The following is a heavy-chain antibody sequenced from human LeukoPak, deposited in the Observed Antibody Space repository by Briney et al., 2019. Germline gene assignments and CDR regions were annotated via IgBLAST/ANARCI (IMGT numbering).Heavy chain of an antibody. CDR2: IRNKANSYTT. Sequence: QPGGSLRLSCAASGFTFSDHYMDWIRQGPGRGLEWVARIRNKANSYTTEYAASVKGRFSISRDDSKNSLYLQMNSLKTEDTAVYYCARYQLPVRCFDYWGQGTLVTVSS. J-gene: IGHJ4*02. V-gene: IGHV3-72*01. CDR3: ARYQLPVRCFDY. D-gene: IGHD2-2*01. CDR1: GFTFSDHY.